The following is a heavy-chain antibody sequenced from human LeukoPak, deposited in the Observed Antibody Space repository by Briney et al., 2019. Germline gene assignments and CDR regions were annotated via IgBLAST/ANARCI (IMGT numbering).Heavy chain of an antibody. D-gene: IGHD2-2*01. J-gene: IGHJ5*02. CDR1: GGSVSSSSYY. Sequence: SETLSLTCTVSGGSVSSSSYYWDWIRQPPGKGLEWIGSIFYSGSTSYNPSLKSRVTISVDTSKNQFSLKLSSVTAADTAVYYCARQAAIVVVPAARAWFDPWGQGTLVTVSS. CDR3: ARQAAIVVVPAARAWFDP. CDR2: IFYSGST. V-gene: IGHV4-39*01.